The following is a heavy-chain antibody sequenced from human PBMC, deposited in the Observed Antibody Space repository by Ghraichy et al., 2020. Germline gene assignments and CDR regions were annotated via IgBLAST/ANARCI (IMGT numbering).Heavy chain of an antibody. CDR3: AKDLLCSSTSCYTDYYYGMDV. J-gene: IGHJ6*02. CDR1: GFTFDDYT. V-gene: IGHV3-43*01. D-gene: IGHD2-2*02. CDR2: ISWDGGST. Sequence: LTCAASGFTFDDYTMHWVRQAPGKGLEWVSLISWDGGSTYYADSVKGRFTISRDNSKNSLYLQMNSLRTEDTALYYCAKDLLCSSTSCYTDYYYGMDVWGQGTTVTVSS.